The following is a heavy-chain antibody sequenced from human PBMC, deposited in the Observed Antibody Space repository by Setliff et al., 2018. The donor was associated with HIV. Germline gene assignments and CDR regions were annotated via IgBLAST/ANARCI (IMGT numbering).Heavy chain of an antibody. Sequence: PGGSLRLSCAASRFTFSNYWMSWVRQAPGKGLEWVANIKQDGSEKYYVVSVTGRFTISRDNAKNSLYLQMNSLRAEDTAVYYCARSVIGYYYYGMDVWGQGTLVTVSS. CDR1: RFTFSNYW. CDR2: IKQDGSEK. CDR3: ARSVIGYYYYGMDV. V-gene: IGHV3-7*01. D-gene: IGHD3-10*01. J-gene: IGHJ6*02.